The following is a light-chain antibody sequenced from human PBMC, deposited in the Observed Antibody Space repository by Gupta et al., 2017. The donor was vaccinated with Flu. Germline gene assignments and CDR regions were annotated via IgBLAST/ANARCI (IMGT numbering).Light chain of an antibody. CDR2: GAS. J-gene: IGKJ2*01. V-gene: IGKV3-15*01. CDR3: QQYKNWPYT. CDR1: QSVSSY. Sequence: GERATLSCRASQSVSSYLAWYQQKPGQAPRIIFYGASARATGFPARFSASGSGTEFTLTISSLQSGDFAVYYCQQYKNWPYTFGQGTKLEIK.